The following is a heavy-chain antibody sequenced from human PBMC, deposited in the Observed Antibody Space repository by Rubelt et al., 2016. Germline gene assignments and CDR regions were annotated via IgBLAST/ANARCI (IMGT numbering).Heavy chain of an antibody. Sequence: LRLSCAASGFTFSTYSMNWVRQAPGKGLEWVSSISSSSSYIYYADSVKGRFTISRDNAKNSLYLQMNSLRAEDTALYYCATLTGDVFESDYWGQGTLVTVSS. CDR2: ISSSSSYI. CDR1: GFTFSTYS. J-gene: IGHJ4*02. V-gene: IGHV3-21*04. CDR3: ATLTGDVFESDY. D-gene: IGHD7-27*01.